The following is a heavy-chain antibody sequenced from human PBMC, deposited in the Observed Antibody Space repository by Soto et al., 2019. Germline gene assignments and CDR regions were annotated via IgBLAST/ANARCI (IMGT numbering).Heavy chain of an antibody. J-gene: IGHJ2*01. CDR3: AKRTVGWYFDL. Sequence: EVQLLESGGGLVQPGGSLRLSCAASGFTFSSYAMNWVRQAPGKGLEWVSVISGSGGSTYYADAVKGRFTIARDNSKNTLYLQMNSLRAEDTAVYYCAKRTVGWYFDLWGRGTLVTVSS. D-gene: IGHD4-17*01. CDR2: ISGSGGST. V-gene: IGHV3-23*01. CDR1: GFTFSSYA.